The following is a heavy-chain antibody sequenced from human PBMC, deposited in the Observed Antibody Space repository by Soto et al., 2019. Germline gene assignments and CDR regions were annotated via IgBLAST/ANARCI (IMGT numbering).Heavy chain of an antibody. CDR1: GFTFSTYW. J-gene: IGHJ4*02. D-gene: IGHD6-19*01. CDR2: MNGDGSNT. Sequence: EVQLVESGGGLVQPGGSLRLSCAASGFTFSTYWMHWVRQAPGKGLVWVSRMNGDGSNTNYADSVKGRFTISRDNAKNTLYLQTNSLRAEDTAVYYCASKGSGFFEYWGQGTLVTVSS. CDR3: ASKGSGFFEY. V-gene: IGHV3-74*01.